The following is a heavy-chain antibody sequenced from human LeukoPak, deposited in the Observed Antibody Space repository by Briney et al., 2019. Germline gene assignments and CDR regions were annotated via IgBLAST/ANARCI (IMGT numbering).Heavy chain of an antibody. D-gene: IGHD3-22*01. J-gene: IGHJ6*02. Sequence: SETLSLTCTVSGGSISSYYWSWIRQPPGKGLEWIGYIYYSGSTNYNPSLKSRVTISVDTSKNQFSLKLSSVTTADTAVYYCARVLTYCDSSGYYRPDYYYGMDVWGQGTTVTVSS. CDR3: ARVLTYCDSSGYYRPDYYYGMDV. V-gene: IGHV4-59*01. CDR2: IYYSGST. CDR1: GGSISSYY.